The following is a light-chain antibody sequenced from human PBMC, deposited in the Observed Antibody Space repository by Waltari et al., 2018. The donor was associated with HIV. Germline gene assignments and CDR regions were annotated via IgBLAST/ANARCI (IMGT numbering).Light chain of an antibody. CDR2: DAS. J-gene: IGKJ2*01. CDR3: QQRSNRPPKYT. Sequence: EIVLAQSPGPLSLSPGERATLSCRASQSISSSLAWYQQKPGRAPRLLIYDASNRATGIPARFSGSGSGTDFTLTISSLEPEDFAVDYCQQRSNRPPKYTFGQGTKLEIK. CDR1: QSISSS. V-gene: IGKV3-11*01.